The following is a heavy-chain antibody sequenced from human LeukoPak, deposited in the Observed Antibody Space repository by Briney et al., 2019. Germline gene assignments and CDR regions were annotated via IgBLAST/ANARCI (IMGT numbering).Heavy chain of an antibody. CDR2: ISYDGTNT. D-gene: IGHD6-6*01. CDR1: GFVFSSFA. J-gene: IGHJ4*02. V-gene: IGHV3-30-3*01. Sequence: GGSLRLSCTGSGFVFSSFAMHWVRQTPDKGLEWVALISYDGTNTYYADSVKGRFSISRDNSKNTLFMQMNSLRPEDTAIYYCATERHEYARSSPIDYWGQGTLVTVSS. CDR3: ATERHEYARSSPIDY.